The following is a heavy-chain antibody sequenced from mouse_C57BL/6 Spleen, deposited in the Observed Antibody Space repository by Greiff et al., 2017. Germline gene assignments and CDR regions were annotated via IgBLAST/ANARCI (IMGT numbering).Heavy chain of an antibody. Sequence: VQRVESGAELARPGASVKLSCKASGYTFTSYGISWVKQRTGQGLEWIGEIYPRSGNTYYNEKFKGKATLTADKSSSTAYMELRSLTSEDSAVYFCARSTDYYGTLDYWGQGTTLTVSS. V-gene: IGHV1-81*01. D-gene: IGHD1-1*01. CDR2: IYPRSGNT. J-gene: IGHJ2*01. CDR3: ARSTDYYGTLDY. CDR1: GYTFTSYG.